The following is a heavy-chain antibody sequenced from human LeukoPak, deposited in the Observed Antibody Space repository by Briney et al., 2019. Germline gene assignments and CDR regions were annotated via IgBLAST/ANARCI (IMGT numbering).Heavy chain of an antibody. CDR3: ARGPTRGNSCDY. CDR2: IKQDGSEK. Sequence: GGSLRLSCAASGFTFGSYWMSWVRQAPGKGLEWVANIKQDGSEKYYVDSVKGRFTISRDNAKNSLYLQMNSLRAEDTAVYYCARGPTRGNSCDYWGQGTLVTVSS. CDR1: GFTFGSYW. V-gene: IGHV3-7*04. D-gene: IGHD2/OR15-2a*01. J-gene: IGHJ4*02.